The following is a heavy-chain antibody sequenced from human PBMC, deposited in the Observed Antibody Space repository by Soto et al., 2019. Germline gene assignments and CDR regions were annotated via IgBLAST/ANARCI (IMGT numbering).Heavy chain of an antibody. V-gene: IGHV3-74*01. J-gene: IGHJ3*02. CDR3: AREERWLKLRNAFDI. CDR1: GFTFSSYW. Sequence: EVQLVESGGGLVQPGGSLRLSCAASGFTFSSYWMHWVRQAPGKGLVWVSRINSDGSSTSYADSVKGRFTISRDNAKNTMYLQMNSLRAEDTAVYYWAREERWLKLRNAFDIRGQGTMVTVSS. CDR2: INSDGSST. D-gene: IGHD5-12*01.